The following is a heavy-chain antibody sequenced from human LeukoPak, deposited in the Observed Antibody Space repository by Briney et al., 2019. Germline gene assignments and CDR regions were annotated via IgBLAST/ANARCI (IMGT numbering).Heavy chain of an antibody. CDR3: ARDGDWYSGSYGDENAFDI. J-gene: IGHJ3*02. CDR1: GYTFTSYG. V-gene: IGHV1-18*01. Sequence: ASVKVSCKASGYTFTSYGISWVRQAPGQGLEWMGWISAYNGNTNYAQKLQGRVTMTTDTSTSTAYMELRSLRSDDTAVYYCARDGDWYSGSYGDENAFDIWGQGTMVTVSS. CDR2: ISAYNGNT. D-gene: IGHD1-26*01.